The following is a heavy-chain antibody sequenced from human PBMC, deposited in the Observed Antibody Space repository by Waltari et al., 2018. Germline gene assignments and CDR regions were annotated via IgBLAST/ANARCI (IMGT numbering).Heavy chain of an antibody. D-gene: IGHD2-15*01. CDR1: GFTFSSYS. CDR3: ARSGRGYCSGGSCPAPWYFDL. CDR2: ISSSSSTI. J-gene: IGHJ2*01. V-gene: IGHV3-48*04. Sequence: EVQLVESGGGLVQPGGSLRLSCAASGFTFSSYSMNWVRQAPGKGLEWVSYISSSSSTIYYADSVKGRFTISRDNAKNSLYLQMNSLRAEDTAVYYCARSGRGYCSGGSCPAPWYFDLWGRGTLVTVSS.